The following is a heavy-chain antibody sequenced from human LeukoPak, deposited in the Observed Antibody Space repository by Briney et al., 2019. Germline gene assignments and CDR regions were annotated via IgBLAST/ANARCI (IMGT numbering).Heavy chain of an antibody. CDR3: ATAPGSYYSDAFDI. CDR2: FDPEDGET. Sequence: ASVKVSCKVSVYTPTELSMYWVRQAPRKRVEWVGGFDPEDGETIYAQKFQGRVTMTADTSTATAYMELSSLRSEDTAVYYSATAPGSYYSDAFDIWGQGTMVTVSS. D-gene: IGHD3-10*01. V-gene: IGHV1-24*01. CDR1: VYTPTELS. J-gene: IGHJ3*02.